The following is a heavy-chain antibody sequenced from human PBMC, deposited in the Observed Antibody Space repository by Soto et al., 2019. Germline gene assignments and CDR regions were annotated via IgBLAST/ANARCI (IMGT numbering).Heavy chain of an antibody. CDR2: IYPSGMP. Sequence: QLQLQESGSGLVKPSHTLSLTCTVSGGSISNAAYSWSWIRQPPGKGLESIGYIYPSGMPFYNPSLRSRVTISIDRSNDQFSLNLKSVTAADTAMYYCARERGGYGLFDSWGQGTLVTVSS. V-gene: IGHV4-30-2*01. CDR1: GGSISNAAYS. CDR3: ARERGGYGLFDS. J-gene: IGHJ4*02. D-gene: IGHD5-18*01.